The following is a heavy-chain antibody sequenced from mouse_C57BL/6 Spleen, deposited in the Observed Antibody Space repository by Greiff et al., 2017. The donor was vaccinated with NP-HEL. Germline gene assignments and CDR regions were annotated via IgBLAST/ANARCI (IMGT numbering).Heavy chain of an antibody. CDR3: ARYAYYYGSSYAMDY. V-gene: IGHV7-3*01. Sequence: EVQLVESGGGLVQPGGTLSLSCAASRFTFTDYYMSWVRQPPGKALEWLGFIRNKANGYTTEYSASVKGRFTISRDNSQSILYLQMNALRAEDSATYYCARYAYYYGSSYAMDYWGQGTSVTVSS. CDR1: RFTFTDYY. D-gene: IGHD1-1*01. J-gene: IGHJ4*01. CDR2: IRNKANGYTT.